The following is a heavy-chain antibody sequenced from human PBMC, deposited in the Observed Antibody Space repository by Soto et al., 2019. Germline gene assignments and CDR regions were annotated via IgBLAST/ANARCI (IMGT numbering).Heavy chain of an antibody. J-gene: IGHJ6*02. CDR1: GVSISSGDYY. CDR3: AGQPTAGSYYDLGSYYYYYAMDV. V-gene: IGHV4-30-4*01. Sequence: SETMSLTCRVSGVSISSGDYYLNWIRQPPGKGLEWIGHIYYSGSTYYNSSLKSRVTISLDTSKNQFSLKLSSVTAADTAVYYCAGQPTAGSYYDLGSYYYYYAMDVWGQGTTVTVSS. CDR2: IYYSGST. D-gene: IGHD3-10*01.